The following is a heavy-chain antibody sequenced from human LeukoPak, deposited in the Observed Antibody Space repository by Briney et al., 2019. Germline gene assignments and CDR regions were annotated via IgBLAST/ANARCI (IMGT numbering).Heavy chain of an antibody. Sequence: SETLSLTCTGSGGSISSYYWSWIRQPAGKGLEWIGRIYTSGSSNSNPSLKSRVTMSADTSKNQFSLKLSSVTAADTAVYYCARDISVAGSFLLFDYWGQGTLVTVSS. CDR1: GGSISSYY. J-gene: IGHJ4*02. D-gene: IGHD6-19*01. CDR3: ARDISVAGSFLLFDY. V-gene: IGHV4-4*07. CDR2: IYTSGSS.